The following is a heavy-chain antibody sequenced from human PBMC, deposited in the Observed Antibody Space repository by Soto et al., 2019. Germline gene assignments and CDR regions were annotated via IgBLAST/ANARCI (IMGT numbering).Heavy chain of an antibody. CDR2: THYTGST. J-gene: IGHJ4*02. CDR3: ARNFYDYVWGSYRYDY. V-gene: IGHV4-30-4*01. CDR1: GGSISGGDYY. D-gene: IGHD3-16*02. Sequence: SETLSLTCTVSGGSISGGDYYWSWIRQPPGKGLEWIGNTHYTGSTHYNPSLKSRATNSVDTSKNQFSLKLSSVTAADTAMYYCARNFYDYVWGSYRYDYWGQGALATVSS.